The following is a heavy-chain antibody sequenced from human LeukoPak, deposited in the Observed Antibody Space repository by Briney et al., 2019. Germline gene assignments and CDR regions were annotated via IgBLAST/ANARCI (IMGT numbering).Heavy chain of an antibody. CDR1: GFTFSSYG. J-gene: IGHJ4*02. CDR3: ARVHYYDSSGPIDY. Sequence: GRSLRLSCAASGFTFSSYGMHWVRQAPGKGLEWVAVIWYDGSNKYYADSVKGRFTISRDNSKSTLYLQMNSLRAEDTAVYYCARVHYYDSSGPIDYWGQGTLVTVSS. D-gene: IGHD3-22*01. V-gene: IGHV3-33*01. CDR2: IWYDGSNK.